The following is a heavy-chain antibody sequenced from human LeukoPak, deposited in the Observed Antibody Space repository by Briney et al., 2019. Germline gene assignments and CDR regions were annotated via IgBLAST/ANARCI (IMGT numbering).Heavy chain of an antibody. J-gene: IGHJ4*02. V-gene: IGHV4-59*13. CDR1: GGPFSSYS. CDR2: IYYSGST. D-gene: IGHD5-12*01. Sequence: SETLSLPCTASGGPFSSYSWSWFRQPPGKGLGGIGYIYYSGSTHYNPSLKSRVTISVDTSKNQFSLKLSSVTAADTVVYYCARYQWLRIFDYWGQGTLVTVSS. CDR3: ARYQWLRIFDY.